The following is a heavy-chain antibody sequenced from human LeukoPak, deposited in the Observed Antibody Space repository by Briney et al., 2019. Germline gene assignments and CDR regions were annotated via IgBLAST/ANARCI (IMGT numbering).Heavy chain of an antibody. Sequence: SEALSLTCTVSGGSISSYYWSWIRQPPGKGLEWIGYIYYSGSTNYNPSLKSRVTIPVDTSKNQFSLKLSSVTAADTAVYYCARRQGSSSWYGFDPWGQGTLVTVSS. CDR1: GGSISSYY. D-gene: IGHD6-13*01. CDR2: IYYSGST. J-gene: IGHJ5*02. V-gene: IGHV4-59*08. CDR3: ARRQGSSSWYGFDP.